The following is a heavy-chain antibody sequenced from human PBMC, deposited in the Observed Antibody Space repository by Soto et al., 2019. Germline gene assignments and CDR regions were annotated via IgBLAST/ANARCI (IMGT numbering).Heavy chain of an antibody. CDR1: GDSISNGYYT. CDR3: PRGPSGDKVDY. Sequence: QVQLQESGPGLVEPSQTLSLTCTVSGDSISNGYYTWSWIRQPPGKDLEWIGHIYNSVNTYSNPSLKSRVTISADTSKNQFSLKLSSVTAADTAVYYCPRGPSGDKVDYWGQGTLVTVSS. V-gene: IGHV4-30-4*01. J-gene: IGHJ4*02. D-gene: IGHD3-10*01. CDR2: IYNSVNT.